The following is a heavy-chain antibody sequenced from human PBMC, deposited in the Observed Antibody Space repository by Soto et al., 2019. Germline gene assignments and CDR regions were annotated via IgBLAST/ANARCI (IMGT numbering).Heavy chain of an antibody. CDR3: ARESGYSSGWYLDY. D-gene: IGHD6-19*01. CDR1: GGSISSYY. V-gene: IGHV4-59*01. Sequence: SETLSLTCTVSGGSISSYYWSWIRQPPGKGLEWIGYIYYSGSTNYNPSLKSRVTISVDTSKNQFSLKLSSVTAADTAVYYCARESGYSSGWYLDYWGQGTLVTVSS. CDR2: IYYSGST. J-gene: IGHJ4*02.